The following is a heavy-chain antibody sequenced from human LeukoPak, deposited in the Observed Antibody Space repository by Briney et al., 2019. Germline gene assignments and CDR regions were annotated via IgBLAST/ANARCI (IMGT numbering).Heavy chain of an antibody. Sequence: GGSLRLYCAASGFTFSSYAMSWVRQAPGKGLEWVSAISGSGGSTYYADSVKGRFTISRDNSKNTLYLQMNSLRAEDTAAYYCARGKDHDFWNPFDYWGQGTLVTVSS. CDR1: GFTFSSYA. CDR2: ISGSGGST. D-gene: IGHD3-3*01. V-gene: IGHV3-23*01. J-gene: IGHJ4*02. CDR3: ARGKDHDFWNPFDY.